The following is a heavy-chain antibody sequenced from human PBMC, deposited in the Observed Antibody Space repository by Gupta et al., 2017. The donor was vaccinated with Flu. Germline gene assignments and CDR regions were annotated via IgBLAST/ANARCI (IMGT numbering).Heavy chain of an antibody. V-gene: IGHV3-21*01. J-gene: IGHJ6*02. CDR3: ARVAVSSMDV. Sequence: FTFIDYTMDWVRQAQVNGLEWVSSIGSSDSYIFYADLVKGRFTISRDNAKNSLFLQMNNLRAEDTAIYYCARVAVSSMDVWGQGTTVTVSS. CDR1: FTFIDYT. CDR2: IGSSDSYI. D-gene: IGHD6-19*01.